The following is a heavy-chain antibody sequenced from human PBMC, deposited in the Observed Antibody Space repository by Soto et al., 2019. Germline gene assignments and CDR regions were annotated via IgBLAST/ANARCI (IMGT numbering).Heavy chain of an antibody. CDR3: ARENAVAGSKYKWFDT. Sequence: XSVKVSWPSSGYTFTSYAMHLVRQAPGQRLEWMGWINAGNGNTKYSQKFQGRVTITRDTSASTAYMELSSLRSEDTAVYYCARENAVAGSKYKWFDTWGQGTLVTVSS. V-gene: IGHV1-3*01. CDR1: GYTFTSYA. D-gene: IGHD6-19*01. J-gene: IGHJ5*02. CDR2: INAGNGNT.